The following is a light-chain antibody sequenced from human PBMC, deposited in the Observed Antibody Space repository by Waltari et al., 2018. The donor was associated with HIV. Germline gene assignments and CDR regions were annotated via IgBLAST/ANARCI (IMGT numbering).Light chain of an antibody. J-gene: IGKJ4*01. V-gene: IGKV3-15*01. Sequence: EIVMTQSPATLSASPGERATLSCRASQSVSSNLAWYQQKPGQAPRLLMYGASTRATGIPARFSGSGSGTEFTLTISSLQSEDFAVYYCQQYNKWPLTFGGGTKVEIK. CDR2: GAS. CDR1: QSVSSN. CDR3: QQYNKWPLT.